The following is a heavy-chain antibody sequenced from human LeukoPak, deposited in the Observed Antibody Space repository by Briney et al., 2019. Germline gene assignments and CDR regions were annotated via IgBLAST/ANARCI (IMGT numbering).Heavy chain of an antibody. J-gene: IGHJ3*02. Sequence: SETLSLTCTVSGGSISSYYWSWIRQPPGKGLEWIGYIYTSGSTNYNPSLRSRVTISVDTSKNQFSLKLSSVTAADTALYCCARRKNRYCSGGSCNDAFDIWGQGTMVTVSS. CDR2: IYTSGST. CDR3: ARRKNRYCSGGSCNDAFDI. D-gene: IGHD2-15*01. CDR1: GGSISSYY. V-gene: IGHV4-4*09.